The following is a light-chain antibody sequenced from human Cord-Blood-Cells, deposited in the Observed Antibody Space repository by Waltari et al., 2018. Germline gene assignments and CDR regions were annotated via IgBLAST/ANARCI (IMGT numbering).Light chain of an antibody. CDR2: AAS. CDR3: QQLNSYPLT. J-gene: IGKJ4*01. CDR1: QGISSY. V-gene: IGKV1-9*01. Sequence: IQLTQSPSSLSAPVGDRVPISCRASQGISSYLAWYQQQPGKAPKLLIYAASTLQSGVPSRFSGSGSGTDFTLTISHLQPEDFATYYCQQLNSYPLTFGGGTKVDIK.